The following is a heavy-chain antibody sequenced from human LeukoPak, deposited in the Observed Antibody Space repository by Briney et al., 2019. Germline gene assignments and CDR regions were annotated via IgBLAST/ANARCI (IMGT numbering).Heavy chain of an antibody. D-gene: IGHD2-2*01. V-gene: IGHV4-30-4*08. J-gene: IGHJ2*01. CDR2: IYYSGST. CDR1: GGSISSGDYY. Sequence: PSETLSLTCTVSGGSISSGDYYWSWIRQPPGKGLEWIGYIYYSGSTYYNPSLKSRVTISVDTSKNQFSLKLSSVTAADTAVYYCARDVYCSSTSCYPRGWYFDLWGRGTLVTVSS. CDR3: ARDVYCSSTSCYPRGWYFDL.